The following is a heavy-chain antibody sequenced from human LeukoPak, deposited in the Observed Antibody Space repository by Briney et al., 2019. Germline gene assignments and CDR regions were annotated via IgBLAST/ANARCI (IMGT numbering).Heavy chain of an antibody. J-gene: IGHJ6*03. CDR1: GYTFTGYY. D-gene: IGHD5/OR15-5a*01. V-gene: IGHV1-2*06. CDR3: AREVYPRGPMDV. CDR2: IDPNSGGT. Sequence: ASVKVSCKASGYTFTGYYMHWVRQAPGQGLEWMGRIDPNSGGTNYAQKFQGRVTMTRDTSISTAYMELSRLRSEDTAVYYCAREVYPRGPMDVWGKGTTVTVSS.